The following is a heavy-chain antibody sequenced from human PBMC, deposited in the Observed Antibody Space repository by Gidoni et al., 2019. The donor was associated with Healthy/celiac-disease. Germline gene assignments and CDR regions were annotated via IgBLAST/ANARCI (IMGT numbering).Heavy chain of an antibody. V-gene: IGHV3-73*02. CDR2: IRSKANSYAT. D-gene: IGHD1-1*01. CDR1: GFTFSGSA. CDR3: TRQIWNRGDGSSWFDP. J-gene: IGHJ5*02. Sequence: EVQLVESGGGLVQPGGSLKLSCAASGFTFSGSAMHWVRQASGKGLAWVGRIRSKANSYATEHAASVKGRFTISREDSKNTAYLQMNSLKTEDTAVYYCTRQIWNRGDGSSWFDPWGQGTLVTVSS.